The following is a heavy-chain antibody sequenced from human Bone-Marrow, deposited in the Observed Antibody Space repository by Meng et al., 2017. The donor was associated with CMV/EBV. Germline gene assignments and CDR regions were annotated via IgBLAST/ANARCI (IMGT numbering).Heavy chain of an antibody. D-gene: IGHD2/OR15-2a*01. J-gene: IGHJ4*02. CDR3: AKGCTTFCYYIDF. CDR1: GFSFGTYG. Sequence: GGSLRLSCAASGFSFGTYGMHWVRQAPGKGLEWVAIISSDGGNQHYADSVKGRFAIFRDNSKTTLYLQMNSLRAEDTAVYYCAKGCTTFCYYIDFWGRGTLVTVS. CDR2: ISSDGGNQ. V-gene: IGHV3-33*06.